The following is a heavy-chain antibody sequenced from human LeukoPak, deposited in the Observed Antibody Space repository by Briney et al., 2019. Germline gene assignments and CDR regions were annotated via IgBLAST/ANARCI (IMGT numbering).Heavy chain of an antibody. CDR3: ARVATAMVITAFDI. CDR1: GGSFSGYY. Sequence: PSETLSLTCAVYGGSFSGYYWSWIRQPPGKGLERIGEIYHSGSTNYNPSLKSRVTISVDKSKNQFSLKLSSVTAADTAVYYCARVATAMVITAFDIWGQGTMVTVSS. CDR2: IYHSGST. D-gene: IGHD5-18*01. V-gene: IGHV4-34*01. J-gene: IGHJ3*02.